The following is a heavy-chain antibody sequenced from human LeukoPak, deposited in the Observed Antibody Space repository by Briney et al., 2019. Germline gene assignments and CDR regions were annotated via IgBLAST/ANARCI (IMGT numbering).Heavy chain of an antibody. CDR3: AKKEYY. CDR1: GFIFSNYA. CDR2: ILSSGGST. V-gene: IGHV3-23*01. D-gene: IGHD3-10*01. J-gene: IGHJ4*02. Sequence: GGSLRLSCAASGFIFSNYAMSWVRQAPGKGLEWVSVILSSGGSTYYPDSVKGRFTISRDNSKNTLYLQMNSLRAEDTAVYYCAKKEYYWGQGTLVTVSS.